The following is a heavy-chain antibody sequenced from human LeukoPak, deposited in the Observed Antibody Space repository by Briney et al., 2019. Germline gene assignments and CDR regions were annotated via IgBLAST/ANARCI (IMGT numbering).Heavy chain of an antibody. V-gene: IGHV4-59*12. Sequence: SETLSLTCTVSGGSISDYYWNWIRQPPGKGLEWIGYIYYNGTTNYNPSLKSRVTISVDTSKNQFSLKLSSVTASDTAVYYCASLTKYYVFWRGYTVGSQGGYFDDWGQGTQVTLS. CDR2: IYYNGTT. D-gene: IGHD3-3*01. CDR3: ASLTKYYVFWRGYTVGSQGGYFDD. CDR1: GGSISDYY. J-gene: IGHJ4*02.